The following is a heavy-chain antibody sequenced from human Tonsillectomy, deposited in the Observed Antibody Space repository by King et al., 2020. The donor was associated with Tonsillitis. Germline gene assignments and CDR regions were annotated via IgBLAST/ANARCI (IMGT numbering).Heavy chain of an antibody. CDR1: GFTFSSYG. Sequence: VQLVESGGGVVQPGRSLRLSCAASGFTFSSYGMHWVRQAPGKGLEWVAVIWYDGSNKYYADSGKGRFTISRDNSKNTLYLQMNSLRAEDTAVYYCASTRIDYAAFDIWGQGTMVTVSS. J-gene: IGHJ3*02. D-gene: IGHD4-17*01. CDR3: ASTRIDYAAFDI. CDR2: IWYDGSNK. V-gene: IGHV3-33*01.